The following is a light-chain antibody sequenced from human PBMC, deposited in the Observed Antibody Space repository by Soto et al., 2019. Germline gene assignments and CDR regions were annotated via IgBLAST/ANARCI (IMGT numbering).Light chain of an antibody. CDR2: ASS. V-gene: IGKV3-15*01. CDR3: QQYNHWPLS. J-gene: IGKJ4*01. CDR1: QGLGTN. Sequence: TVMTQSPATFSVSPGERATLSCSASQGLGTNLAWYQQRPVQAPIVLIYASSTRATGVPARFSGSGSETEFTLTITTLQSEDFAVYYCQQYNHWPLSFGVGTKVDIK.